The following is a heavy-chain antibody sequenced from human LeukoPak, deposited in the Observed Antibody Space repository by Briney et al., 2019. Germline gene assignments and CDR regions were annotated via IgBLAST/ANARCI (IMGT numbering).Heavy chain of an antibody. CDR3: ARELDTAMVTRFDY. Sequence: ASVKVSCKASGYTFTGYYMHWVRQAPGQGLEWMGRINPNSGGTNYAQKFQGRVTMTRDTSISTAYMERSRLRSDDTAVYYCARELDTAMVTRFDYWGQGTLVTVSS. CDR1: GYTFTGYY. CDR2: INPNSGGT. J-gene: IGHJ4*02. V-gene: IGHV1-2*06. D-gene: IGHD5-18*01.